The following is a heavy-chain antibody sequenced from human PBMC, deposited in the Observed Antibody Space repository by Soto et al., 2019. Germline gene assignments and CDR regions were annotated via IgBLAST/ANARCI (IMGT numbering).Heavy chain of an antibody. Sequence: QAPGKGLEWVSAISGSGGSTYYADSVKGRFTISRDNSKNTLYLQMNSLRAEDTAVYYCAKDEYSSSSYDYFDYWGQGTLVTVSS. V-gene: IGHV3-23*01. J-gene: IGHJ4*02. CDR2: ISGSGGST. D-gene: IGHD6-6*01. CDR3: AKDEYSSSSYDYFDY.